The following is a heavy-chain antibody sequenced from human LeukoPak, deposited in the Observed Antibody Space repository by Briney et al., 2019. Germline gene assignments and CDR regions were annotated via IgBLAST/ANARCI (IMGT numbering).Heavy chain of an antibody. CDR2: IYHSGST. Sequence: SETLSLTCTVSGGSISSYYWSWIRQPPGKGLEWIGYIYHSGSTNYNPSLKSRVTISVDTSKNQFSLKLSSVTAADTAVYYCARVRAVAGFLIDYWGQGTLVTVSS. J-gene: IGHJ4*02. CDR3: ARVRAVAGFLIDY. D-gene: IGHD6-19*01. V-gene: IGHV4-59*01. CDR1: GGSISSYY.